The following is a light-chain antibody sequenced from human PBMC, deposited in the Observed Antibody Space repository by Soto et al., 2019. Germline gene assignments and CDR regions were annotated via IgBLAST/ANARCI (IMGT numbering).Light chain of an antibody. CDR1: QTINNW. CDR2: HAS. CDR3: QPYNSYPGT. Sequence: DIQMTQSPSTLSASIGDRVTITCRASQTINNWLAWYQQKPGKAPNLLIYHASNLETGVPSRFSGSAIGTELPLTISSVQPDDFTTNHYQPYNSYPGTFGQAKQVEIK. V-gene: IGKV1-5*01. J-gene: IGKJ1*01.